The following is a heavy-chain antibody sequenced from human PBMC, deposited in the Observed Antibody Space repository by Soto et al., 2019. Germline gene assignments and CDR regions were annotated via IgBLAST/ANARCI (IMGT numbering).Heavy chain of an antibody. D-gene: IGHD2-15*01. Sequence: QVRLVESGGGVVQPGGSLRLSCATSGFRLSSYAMHWVRQAPGKGLEWVALMSYDESKKYYADSVKGRFTISRDTYKNTLVLEMNNLRVEDTAVDYCSKDRRDGDFMHILVVDFWGQGSLVTVSS. CDR2: MSYDESKK. V-gene: IGHV3-30*18. J-gene: IGHJ4*02. CDR3: SKDRRDGDFMHILVVDF. CDR1: GFRLSSYA.